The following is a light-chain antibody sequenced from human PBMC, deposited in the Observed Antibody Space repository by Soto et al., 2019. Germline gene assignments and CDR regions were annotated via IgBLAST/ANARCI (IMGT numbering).Light chain of an antibody. CDR1: QSVSSN. CDR3: QQYKNWPPWT. J-gene: IGKJ1*01. CDR2: AAS. Sequence: ETVRTQSPATLSVSPGKRATLSCRASQSVSSNLAWYQQKPGQAPRLLIYAASTRATGIPARFSGSGSGTEFTLTISSLQSEDFAVYYGQQYKNWPPWTFGQGTKVDIK. V-gene: IGKV3-15*01.